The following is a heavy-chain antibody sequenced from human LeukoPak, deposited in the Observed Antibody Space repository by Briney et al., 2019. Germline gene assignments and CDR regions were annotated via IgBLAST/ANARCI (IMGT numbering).Heavy chain of an antibody. CDR3: ARAYDSSGYQYYYYGMDV. J-gene: IGHJ6*02. D-gene: IGHD3-22*01. CDR2: IKQDGSEK. V-gene: IGHV3-7*03. CDR1: GFTFSSFW. Sequence: GGSLRLSCAASGFTFSSFWMSWVRQAPGKGLEWVANIKQDGSEKYYVDSVKGRFTISRDNAKNSLFLQMNSLRAEDTAAYYCARAYDSSGYQYYYYGMDVWGQGTTVTVSS.